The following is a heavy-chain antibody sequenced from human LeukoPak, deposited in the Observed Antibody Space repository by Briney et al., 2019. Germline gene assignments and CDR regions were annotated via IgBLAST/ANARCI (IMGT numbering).Heavy chain of an antibody. CDR2: IYYSGCT. CDR1: GGSISSGGYY. V-gene: IGHV4-31*03. Sequence: PSETLSLTCTVSGGSISSGGYYWSWIRQHPGKGLEWIGYIYYSGCTYYNPSLKSRVTISVDTSKNQFSLKLSSVTAADTAVYYCATGAVTAVKEDAFDIWGQGTMVTVSP. D-gene: IGHD2-21*02. CDR3: ATGAVTAVKEDAFDI. J-gene: IGHJ3*02.